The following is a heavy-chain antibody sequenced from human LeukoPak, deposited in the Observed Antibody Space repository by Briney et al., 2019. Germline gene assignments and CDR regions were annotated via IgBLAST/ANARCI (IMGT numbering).Heavy chain of an antibody. CDR2: INHSGST. J-gene: IGHJ4*02. Sequence: SETLSLTCAVYGGSFSGYYWSWIRQPPGKGLEWIGEINHSGSTYYNPSLKSRVTISVDRSKNQFSLKLSSVTAADTAVYYCAREVRGTPTDWGQGTLVTVSS. CDR1: GGSFSGYY. CDR3: AREVRGTPTD. V-gene: IGHV4-34*01. D-gene: IGHD3-16*01.